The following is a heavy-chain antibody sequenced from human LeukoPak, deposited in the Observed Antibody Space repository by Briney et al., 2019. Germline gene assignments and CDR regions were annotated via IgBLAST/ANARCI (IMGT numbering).Heavy chain of an antibody. J-gene: IGHJ3*02. V-gene: IGHV4-34*01. CDR3: ARFMITFGGVIPYHAFDI. CDR2: INHSGST. CDR1: GGSFSGYY. D-gene: IGHD3-16*02. Sequence: PSETLSLTCAVYGGSFSGYYWSWIRQPPGKGLEWIGEINHSGSTNYNPSLKSRVTISVDTSKNQFSLKLCSVTAADTAVYYCARFMITFGGVIPYHAFDIWGQGTMVTVSS.